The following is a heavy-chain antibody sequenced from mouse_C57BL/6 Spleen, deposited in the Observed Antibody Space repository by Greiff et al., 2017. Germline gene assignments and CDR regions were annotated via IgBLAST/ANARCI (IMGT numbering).Heavy chain of an antibody. V-gene: IGHV5-17*01. Sequence: EVHLVESGGGLVKPGGSLKLSCAASGFTFSDYGMHWVRQAPEKGLEWVAYISSGSSTIYYADTVKGRFTISRDNAKNTLFLQMTSLRSEDTAMYYCARDYGSSFFYFDYWGQGTTLTVSS. J-gene: IGHJ2*01. CDR2: ISSGSSTI. CDR3: ARDYGSSFFYFDY. CDR1: GFTFSDYG. D-gene: IGHD1-1*01.